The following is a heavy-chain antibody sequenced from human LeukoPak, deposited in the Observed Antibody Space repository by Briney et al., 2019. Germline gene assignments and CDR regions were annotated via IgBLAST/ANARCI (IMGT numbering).Heavy chain of an antibody. CDR1: GGSFGDYY. CDR2: INHRGST. CDR3: ASMTMVRGDYYMDV. V-gene: IGHV4-34*01. D-gene: IGHD3-10*01. Sequence: SETLSLTCVVYGGSFGDYYWTWIRQPPGRGLEWIGEINHRGSTNYNPSLESRVTISVDTSKNQFSLKLSSVTAADTAVYYCASMTMVRGDYYMDVWGKGTTVTVSS. J-gene: IGHJ6*03.